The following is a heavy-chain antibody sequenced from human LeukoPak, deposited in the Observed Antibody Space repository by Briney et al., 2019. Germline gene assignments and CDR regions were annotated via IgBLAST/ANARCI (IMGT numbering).Heavy chain of an antibody. CDR1: GGTFSRYA. D-gene: IGHD1-26*01. CDR3: ARVPLWGQHVGYYAMDV. CDR2: IIPIFGTA. V-gene: IGHV1-69*13. J-gene: IGHJ6*02. Sequence: SVKVSCKASGGTFSRYAISWVRQAPGQGLEWMGGIIPIFGTANYAQKFQGRVTITADESTSTAYMELSSLRSEDTAVYYCARVPLWGQHVGYYAMDVWGQGTTVTVSS.